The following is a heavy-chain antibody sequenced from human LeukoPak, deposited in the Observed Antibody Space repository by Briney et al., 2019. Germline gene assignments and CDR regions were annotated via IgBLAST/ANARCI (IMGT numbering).Heavy chain of an antibody. J-gene: IGHJ4*02. Sequence: SETLSLTCTVSGGSISSGGYYWSWIRQHPGKGLEWIGYIYYSGSTYYNPSLKSRVTISVDTSKNQFSLKLSSVTAADTAVYYCARVRSRGRDGYNYADYWGQGALVTVSS. V-gene: IGHV4-31*03. D-gene: IGHD5-24*01. CDR2: IYYSGST. CDR1: GGSISSGGYY. CDR3: ARVRSRGRDGYNYADY.